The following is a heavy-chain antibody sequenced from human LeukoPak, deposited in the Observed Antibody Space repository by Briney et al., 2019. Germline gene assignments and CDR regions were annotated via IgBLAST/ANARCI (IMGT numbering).Heavy chain of an antibody. CDR2: LYPGVST. V-gene: IGHV4-4*07. CDR3: ARGGWYNDY. Sequence: SETLSLTCTVSGGPMYSYYWTWIRQTAGKGLEWIGRLYPGVSTDYNPSLQSRVTMSVDTSKNHFSLRLSSVTAADTALYYCARGGWYNDYWGQGTLVTVSS. CDR1: GGPMYSYY. D-gene: IGHD6-19*01. J-gene: IGHJ4*02.